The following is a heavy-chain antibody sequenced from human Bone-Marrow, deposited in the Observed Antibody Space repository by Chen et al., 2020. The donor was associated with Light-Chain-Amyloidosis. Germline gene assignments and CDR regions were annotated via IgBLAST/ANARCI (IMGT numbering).Heavy chain of an antibody. J-gene: IGHJ4*02. CDR2: ISWNSGSI. D-gene: IGHD3-3*01. CDR3: AKDMGSHYDFWGGGFDY. CDR1: GFTFDDYA. Sequence: EVQLVESGGGLVQPGRSLRLSCAASGFTFDDYAMHWVRQAPGKGLEWVSGISWNSGSIGYADSVKGRFTISRDNAKNSLYLQMNSLRAEDTALYYCAKDMGSHYDFWGGGFDYWGQGTLVTVSS. V-gene: IGHV3-9*01.